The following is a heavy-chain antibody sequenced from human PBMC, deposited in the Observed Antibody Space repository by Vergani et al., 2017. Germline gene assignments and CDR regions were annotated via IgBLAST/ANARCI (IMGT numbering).Heavy chain of an antibody. CDR2: IHHSGDT. CDR3: ARPRGSGGFFPSSYFYGMDV. CDR1: DSSIMTNPY. D-gene: IGHD3-10*01. V-gene: IGHV4-38-2*01. J-gene: IGHJ6*02. Sequence: QVQLQESGPGLVKPSETLTLTCDVSDSSIMTNPYWGWFRQSPGKGLEWIGCIHHSGDTHYNSSLKSRVSISIVSSSKFSLSLTSVTAADTAIYYFARPRGSGGFFPSSYFYGMDVWGHGTTVTVSS.